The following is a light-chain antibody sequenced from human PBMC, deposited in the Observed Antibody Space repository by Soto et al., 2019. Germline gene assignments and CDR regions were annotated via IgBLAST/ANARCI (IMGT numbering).Light chain of an antibody. CDR3: SSYTSSSTLV. CDR1: SSDVGGHNS. V-gene: IGLV2-14*01. Sequence: QSVLTQPASVSGSPGQSITISCTGTSSDVGGHNSVAWYQHNPGKAPKLMIYDVSNRPSGVSSRFSGSKSGNTASLSISGLQAEYETAYYCSSYTSSSTLVFGTGTKLTVL. J-gene: IGLJ1*01. CDR2: DVS.